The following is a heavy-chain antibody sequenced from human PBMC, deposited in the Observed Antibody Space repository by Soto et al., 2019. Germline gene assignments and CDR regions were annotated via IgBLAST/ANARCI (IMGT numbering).Heavy chain of an antibody. V-gene: IGHV3-48*03. J-gene: IGHJ5*02. CDR1: GFTFSSYE. D-gene: IGHD3-22*01. CDR3: ARLSPDYYDSSGYYVNWFDP. Sequence: GGSLRLFCAASGFTFSSYEMNWVRQAPGKGLEWVSYISSSGSTIYYADSVKGRFTISRDNAKNSLYLQMNSLRAEDTAVYYCARLSPDYYDSSGYYVNWFDPWGQGTLVTVSS. CDR2: ISSSGSTI.